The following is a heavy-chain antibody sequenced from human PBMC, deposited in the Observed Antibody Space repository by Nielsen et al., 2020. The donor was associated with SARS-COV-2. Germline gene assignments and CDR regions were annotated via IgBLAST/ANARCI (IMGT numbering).Heavy chain of an antibody. D-gene: IGHD4/OR15-4a*01. CDR1: GYRFISYA. CDR3: VTVLADLAFDP. J-gene: IGHJ5*02. V-gene: IGHV1-18*01. Sequence: ASVKVSCKTSGYRFISYAISWVRQAPGQGLEWMGWISAYRDSTKYAQKIQDRVTMTTDTSTSTAYMELSSLRSEDTAVYFCVTVLADLAFDPWGQGTLVTVSS. CDR2: ISAYRDST.